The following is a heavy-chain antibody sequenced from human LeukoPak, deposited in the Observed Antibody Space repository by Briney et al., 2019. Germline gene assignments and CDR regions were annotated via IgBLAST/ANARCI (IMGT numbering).Heavy chain of an antibody. CDR2: FSGSGGST. D-gene: IGHD4-17*01. Sequence: PGGSLRLSCAASGFTFSSYAMSWVRQAPGKGLEWVSAFSGSGGSTYYADSVKGRFTISRDNSKNTLYLQMNSLRAEDTAVYYCAKPPVSDYGDYYFDYWGQGTLVTVPS. J-gene: IGHJ4*02. CDR3: AKPPVSDYGDYYFDY. V-gene: IGHV3-23*01. CDR1: GFTFSSYA.